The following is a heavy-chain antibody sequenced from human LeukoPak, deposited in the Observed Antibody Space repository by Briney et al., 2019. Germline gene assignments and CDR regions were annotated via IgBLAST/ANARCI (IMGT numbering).Heavy chain of an antibody. CDR1: GFTFSSYA. V-gene: IGHV3-21*01. CDR3: ARVVVVAATPDY. J-gene: IGHJ4*02. CDR2: ISSSSSYI. Sequence: PGGSLRLSCAASGFTFSSYATSWVRQAPGKGLEWVSSISSSSSYIYYADSVKGRFTISRDNAKNSLYLQMNSLRAEDTAVYYCARVVVVAATPDYWGQGTLVTVSS. D-gene: IGHD2-15*01.